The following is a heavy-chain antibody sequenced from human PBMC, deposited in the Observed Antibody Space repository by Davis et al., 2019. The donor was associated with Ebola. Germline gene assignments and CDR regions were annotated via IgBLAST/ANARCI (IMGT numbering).Heavy chain of an antibody. Sequence: SVKVSCKASGGTFSSYAISWVRQAPGQGLEWMGRIIPIFGTANYAQKFQGRVTITADKSTSTAYMELSSLRSEDTAVYYCAVAAAGTNAEYFQHWGQGTLVTVSS. J-gene: IGHJ1*01. V-gene: IGHV1-69*06. CDR1: GGTFSSYA. CDR2: IIPIFGTA. D-gene: IGHD6-13*01. CDR3: AVAAAGTNAEYFQH.